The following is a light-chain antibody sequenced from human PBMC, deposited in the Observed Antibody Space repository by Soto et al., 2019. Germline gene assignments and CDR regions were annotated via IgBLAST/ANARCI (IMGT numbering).Light chain of an antibody. V-gene: IGLV1-47*02. Sequence: QSVLTQPPSTSGTPGQRVTISCSGSSSNIGNNFVFWYQHLPGTAPKLLIYSHNQRPSGVPDRCSGSTSGTSASLAISGRRYEDEADYYCAAWDDSLSGVVFGGGTKLTVL. CDR2: SHN. J-gene: IGLJ2*01. CDR3: AAWDDSLSGVV. CDR1: SSNIGNNF.